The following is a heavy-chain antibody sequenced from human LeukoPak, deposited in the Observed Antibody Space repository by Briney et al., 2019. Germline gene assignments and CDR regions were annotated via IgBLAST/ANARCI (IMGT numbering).Heavy chain of an antibody. CDR2: ISASGDHT. Sequence: PGGSLRLSCAASGFTFGTYGLAWVRQAPGKGLEWVSAISASGDHTYYADSVKGRFSISRDNSKNTLYLQMNSLRAEDTALYYCAKEMGSSQPLDYWGQGTLVTVSS. V-gene: IGHV3-23*01. CDR3: AKEMGSSQPLDY. J-gene: IGHJ4*02. D-gene: IGHD3-10*01. CDR1: GFTFGTYG.